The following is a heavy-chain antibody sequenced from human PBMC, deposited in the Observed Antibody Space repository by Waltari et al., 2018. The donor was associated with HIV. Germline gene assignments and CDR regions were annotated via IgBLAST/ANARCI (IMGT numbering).Heavy chain of an antibody. D-gene: IGHD2-21*01. CDR1: GFPFRSYA. Sequence: EVQLLESGGGLVQPGGSLRLSCAASGFPFRSYAMSWARQAPGKGLEWVSAISGSGGSTYYADSVKGRFTISRDNSKNTLYLQMNSLRAEDTAVYYCAKDVAFYPPMNAFDIWGQGTMVTVSS. CDR2: ISGSGGST. V-gene: IGHV3-23*01. J-gene: IGHJ3*02. CDR3: AKDVAFYPPMNAFDI.